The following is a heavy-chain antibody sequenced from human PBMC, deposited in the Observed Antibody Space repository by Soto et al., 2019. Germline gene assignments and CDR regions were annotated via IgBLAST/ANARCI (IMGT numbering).Heavy chain of an antibody. J-gene: IGHJ4*02. CDR1: GFTFSSYG. V-gene: IGHV3-33*01. Sequence: QVQLVESGGGVVQPGRSLRLSCAASGFTFSSYGMHWVRQAPGKGLEWVAVIWYDGSNKYYADSVKGRFTISRDNSKNTLYLQMNSLRAEDTAVYYCARGRGYCSGGSCYSFDYWGQGTLVTVSS. CDR3: ARGRGYCSGGSCYSFDY. CDR2: IWYDGSNK. D-gene: IGHD2-15*01.